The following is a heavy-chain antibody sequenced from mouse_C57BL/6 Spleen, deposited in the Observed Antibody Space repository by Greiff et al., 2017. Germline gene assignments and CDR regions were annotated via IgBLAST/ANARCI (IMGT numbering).Heavy chain of an antibody. V-gene: IGHV1-26*01. J-gene: IGHJ3*01. D-gene: IGHD2-4*01. CDR2: INPNNGGT. CDR3: AREGYDYDGRFAY. CDR1: GYTFTDYY. Sequence: VQLQQSGPELVKPGASVKISCKASGYTFTDYYMNWVKQSHGKSLEWIGDINPNNGGTSYNQKFKGKATLTVDKSSSTAYMELRSLTSEDSAVYYCAREGYDYDGRFAYWGQGTLVTVSA.